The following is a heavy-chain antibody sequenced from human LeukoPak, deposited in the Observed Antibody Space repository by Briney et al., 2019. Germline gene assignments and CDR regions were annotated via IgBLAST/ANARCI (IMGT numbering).Heavy chain of an antibody. V-gene: IGHV1-69*13. Sequence: GASVKVSCKASGGTFSSYAISWVRQAPGQGLEWMGGIIPIFGTANYAQKFQGRVTITADESTSTAYMELSSLRSEDTAVYYCARGIRNDILTGYSIAFGYWGQGTLVTVSS. J-gene: IGHJ4*02. CDR3: ARGIRNDILTGYSIAFGY. D-gene: IGHD3-9*01. CDR2: IIPIFGTA. CDR1: GGTFSSYA.